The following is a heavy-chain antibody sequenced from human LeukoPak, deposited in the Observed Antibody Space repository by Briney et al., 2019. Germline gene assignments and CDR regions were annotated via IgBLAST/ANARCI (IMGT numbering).Heavy chain of an antibody. Sequence: GGSLRLSCAASRLTFSDYYMSWIGQAPGKGLEWVSDISSTSIYTNYADSVKGRFTISRDNAKNSLYLQMNSLRAEDTAVYCCAREDVYSSSWYSDYWGQGTLVTVSS. CDR2: ISSTSIYT. J-gene: IGHJ4*02. D-gene: IGHD6-13*01. CDR1: RLTFSDYY. V-gene: IGHV3-11*05. CDR3: AREDVYSSSWYSDY.